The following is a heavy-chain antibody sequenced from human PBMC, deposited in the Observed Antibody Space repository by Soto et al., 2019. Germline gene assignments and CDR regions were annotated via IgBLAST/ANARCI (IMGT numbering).Heavy chain of an antibody. J-gene: IGHJ6*02. V-gene: IGHV4-31*03. CDR2: IYYSGST. D-gene: IGHD3-22*01. CDR3: ARRLDTYYYGMDV. CDR1: GGSISSGGYY. Sequence: SETLSLTCTVSGGSISSGGYYWSWIRQHPGKGLEWIGYIYYSGSTYYNPSLKSRVTISVDTSKNQSSLKLSSVTAADTAVYYCARRLDTYYYGMDVWGQGTTVTVSS.